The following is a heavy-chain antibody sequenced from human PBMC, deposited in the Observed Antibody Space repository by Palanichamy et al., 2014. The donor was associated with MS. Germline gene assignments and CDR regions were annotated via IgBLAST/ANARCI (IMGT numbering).Heavy chain of an antibody. CDR1: GFTFSSYS. CDR2: ISSGSNTI. V-gene: IGHV3-48*02. D-gene: IGHD2-2*01. J-gene: IGHJ6*02. Sequence: EVQLVEVWGRAWYRTGGSLRLSCAASGFTFSSYSMNWVRQAPGKGLEWISYISSGSNTIYYADSVKGRFTISRDNAKNSLYLQMNSLRDEDTAVYYCARVGHCSSASCYLSSMDVWGQGTSVTVSS. CDR3: ARVGHCSSASCYLSSMDV.